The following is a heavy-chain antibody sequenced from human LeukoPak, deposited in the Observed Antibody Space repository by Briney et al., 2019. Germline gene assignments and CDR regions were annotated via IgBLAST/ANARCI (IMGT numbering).Heavy chain of an antibody. CDR2: ISSSATLI. V-gene: IGHV3-11*01. CDR3: ARDKEDYYDSSDVVDAFDI. CDR1: RFTFGDYY. J-gene: IGHJ3*02. D-gene: IGHD3-22*01. Sequence: GGSLRLSCTASRFTFGDYYMYWIRQAPGGGLEWISYISSSATLIDYADSVRGRFTISRDNAKNSLSLEMNSLRAEDTAVYYCARDKEDYYDSSDVVDAFDIWGQGTMVTVSS.